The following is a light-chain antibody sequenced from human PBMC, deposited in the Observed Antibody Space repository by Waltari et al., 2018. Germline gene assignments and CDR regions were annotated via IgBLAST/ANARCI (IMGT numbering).Light chain of an antibody. CDR1: ELSKKY. V-gene: IGLV3-10*01. CDR3: HSTDTSGHLEV. CDR2: EDS. Sequence: SYELTQPPSVSVSPGQTARITCSGDELSKKYAHWYQQKSGQAPVWVIFEDSKRPSKIPERFSGYSSGKTATLTISGAKVEDEGDYYCHSTDTSGHLEVFCGWTKLTVL. J-gene: IGLJ2*01.